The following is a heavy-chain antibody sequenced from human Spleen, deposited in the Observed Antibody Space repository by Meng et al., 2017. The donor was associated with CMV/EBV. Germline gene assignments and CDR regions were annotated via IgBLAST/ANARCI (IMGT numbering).Heavy chain of an antibody. CDR1: FTVNTYA. Sequence: FTVNTYAMTWVRQAPGKGLEWVSSLSTTGYSTFYADSVKGRFTISRDNSKNTLFLHMNSLTAEDTAVYFCARTQSYYGSGTYNWFDPWGQGTLVTVSS. CDR2: LSTTGYST. J-gene: IGHJ5*02. D-gene: IGHD3-10*01. V-gene: IGHV3-23*01. CDR3: ARTQSYYGSGTYNWFDP.